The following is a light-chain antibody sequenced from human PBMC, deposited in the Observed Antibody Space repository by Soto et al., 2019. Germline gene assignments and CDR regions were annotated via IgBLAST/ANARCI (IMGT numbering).Light chain of an antibody. J-gene: IGLJ3*02. CDR3: QSYDSSLTGSV. Sequence: QAVLTQPPSVSGAPGQRVTIFCTGSSSNIGAGYDVHWYQQLPGTAPKLLIYNDNNRPSGVPDRFSGSKSDTSASLAITGLQAEDEADYYCQSYDSSLTGSVFGGGTKLTVL. CDR1: SSNIGAGYD. V-gene: IGLV1-40*01. CDR2: NDN.